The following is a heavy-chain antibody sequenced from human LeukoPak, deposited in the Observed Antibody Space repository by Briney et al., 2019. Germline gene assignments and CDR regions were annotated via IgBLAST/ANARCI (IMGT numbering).Heavy chain of an antibody. CDR3: ARSPSPKYGIVVVPAAMGLPLYYYYMDV. CDR2: IIPIFGTA. V-gene: IGHV1-69*05. J-gene: IGHJ6*03. D-gene: IGHD2-2*01. Sequence: SVKVSCKASGGTFSSYAISWVRQAPGQGLEWMGGIIPIFGTANYAQKFQGRVTITTDESTSTAYMEPSSLRSEDTAVYYCARSPSPKYGIVVVPAAMGLPLYYYYMDVWGKGTTVTVSS. CDR1: GGTFSSYA.